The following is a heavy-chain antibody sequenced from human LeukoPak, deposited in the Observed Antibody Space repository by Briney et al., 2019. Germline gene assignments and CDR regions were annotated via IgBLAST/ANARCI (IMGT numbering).Heavy chain of an antibody. D-gene: IGHD6-19*01. CDR3: ARVGAVAAADY. V-gene: IGHV3-66*01. Sequence: GGSLRLSCAASGFIVSSKHMSWVRQAPGKGLEWVSVVYSDDNTYYADSVKGRFTISRDNSKNTLYLQMNGLRAEDTAMYYCARVGAVAAADYWGQGTLVTVPS. CDR2: VYSDDNT. J-gene: IGHJ4*02. CDR1: GFIVSSKH.